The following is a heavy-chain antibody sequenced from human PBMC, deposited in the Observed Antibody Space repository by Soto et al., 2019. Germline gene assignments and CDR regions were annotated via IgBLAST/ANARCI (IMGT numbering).Heavy chain of an antibody. CDR1: GFTFSSYA. Sequence: EVQLLESGGGLVQPGGSLRLSCAASGFTFSSYAMNWVRQAPGKGLEWVSVISGSDGSTYYADSVKGRFTISRDNSKNTLNLKMNSLRAEDTAVYYCARRSSSGYFDYWGQGTLVTVSS. D-gene: IGHD6-13*01. J-gene: IGHJ4*02. V-gene: IGHV3-23*01. CDR3: ARRSSSGYFDY. CDR2: ISGSDGST.